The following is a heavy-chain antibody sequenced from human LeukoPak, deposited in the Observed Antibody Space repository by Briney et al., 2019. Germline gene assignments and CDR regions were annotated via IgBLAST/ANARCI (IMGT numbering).Heavy chain of an antibody. CDR1: GFTFSSYS. V-gene: IGHV3-21*01. CDR2: ISSSSSYI. CDR3: ARLSSSGSFDP. D-gene: IGHD6-19*01. J-gene: IGHJ5*02. Sequence: GGSLRLSCAASGFTFSSYSMNWVRQAPGKGLEWVSSISSSSSYIYYADSVKGRFTISRDNAKNPLYLQMNSLRAEDTAVYYCARLSSSGSFDPWGQGTLVTVSS.